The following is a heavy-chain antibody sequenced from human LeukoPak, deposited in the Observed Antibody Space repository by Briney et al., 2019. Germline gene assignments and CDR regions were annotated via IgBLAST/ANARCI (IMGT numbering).Heavy chain of an antibody. CDR1: GFTFNSKW. Sequence: RGSLRLSRAASGFTFNSKWMTCVRQAPGKGLFWLANINQDGSEKYYEDSVKGRFTISRDNAKSSLYLEMSGLRAEDTAVYYCADPPSGYWGQGTLVAVSS. CDR2: INQDGSEK. CDR3: ADPPSGY. J-gene: IGHJ4*02. V-gene: IGHV3-7*01. D-gene: IGHD6-19*01.